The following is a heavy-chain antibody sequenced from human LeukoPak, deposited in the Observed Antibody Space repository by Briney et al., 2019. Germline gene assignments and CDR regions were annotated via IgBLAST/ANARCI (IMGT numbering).Heavy chain of an antibody. D-gene: IGHD4-11*01. Sequence: GGSLRLSCAASGFTFSDHYMSWIRQAPGRGLGWVSSIRSSGSTIYYADSVKGRFTISRDNAKNSLYLQMNSLRAEDTAVYYCARDPSNYGYYYYGMDVWGQGTTVTVSS. CDR2: IRSSGSTI. CDR1: GFTFSDHY. J-gene: IGHJ6*02. V-gene: IGHV3-11*01. CDR3: ARDPSNYGYYYYGMDV.